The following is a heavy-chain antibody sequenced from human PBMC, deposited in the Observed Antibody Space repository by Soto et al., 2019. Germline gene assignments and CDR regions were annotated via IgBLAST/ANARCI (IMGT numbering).Heavy chain of an antibody. CDR1: GGSISSGGYY. CDR2: IYYSGST. D-gene: IGHD3-22*01. J-gene: IGHJ4*02. Sequence: SETLSLTCTVSGGSISSGGYYWSWIRQHPGKGLEWIGYIYYSGSTYYNPSLKSRVTISVDTSKNQFSLKLSSVTAADTAVYYCARGSYYYHSGGYYDYWGQGTLVTVPS. V-gene: IGHV4-31*03. CDR3: ARGSYYYHSGGYYDY.